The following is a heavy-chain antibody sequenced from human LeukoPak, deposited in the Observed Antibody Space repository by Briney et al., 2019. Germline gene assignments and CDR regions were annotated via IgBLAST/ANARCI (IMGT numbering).Heavy chain of an antibody. CDR2: IWYDGTNK. Sequence: GGSLRLSCAASGFTFSSYGMHWVRQAPGKGLEWVAVIWYDGTNKYYADSVKGRFTISRDNSNNTLYLQMNSLRAEDTAVYYCAKWQGLEAGGYWGQGTLVTVSS. V-gene: IGHV3-30*02. CDR1: GFTFSSYG. D-gene: IGHD2-15*01. CDR3: AKWQGLEAGGY. J-gene: IGHJ4*02.